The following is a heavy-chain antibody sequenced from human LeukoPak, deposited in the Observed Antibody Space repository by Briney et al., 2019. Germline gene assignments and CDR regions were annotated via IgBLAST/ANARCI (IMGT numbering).Heavy chain of an antibody. CDR2: IYYSGST. D-gene: IGHD3-3*01. CDR1: GGSISSSSYY. V-gene: IGHV4-39*07. Sequence: SETLSLTCTVSGGSISSSSYYWGWIRQPPGKGLEWIGSIYYSGSTYYNPSLKCRVTISVDTSKNQFSLKLNSVTAADTAVYYCARAGYNFWSGYQNWFDPWGQGTLVTVSS. CDR3: ARAGYNFWSGYQNWFDP. J-gene: IGHJ5*02.